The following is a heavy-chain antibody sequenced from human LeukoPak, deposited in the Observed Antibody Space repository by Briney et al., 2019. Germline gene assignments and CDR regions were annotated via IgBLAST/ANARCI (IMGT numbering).Heavy chain of an antibody. CDR2: ISWNSGHI. CDR1: GFTFSSYA. J-gene: IGHJ2*01. V-gene: IGHV3-9*01. D-gene: IGHD3-10*01. Sequence: GGSLRLSCAASGFTFSSYAMSWVRQAPGKGLEWVSGISWNSGHIGYAYSVKGRFTISRDNAKNSLYLQMNSLRAGDTALYYCAKDRRHTVSGGYFDLWGRGTLVIVSS. CDR3: AKDRRHTVSGGYFDL.